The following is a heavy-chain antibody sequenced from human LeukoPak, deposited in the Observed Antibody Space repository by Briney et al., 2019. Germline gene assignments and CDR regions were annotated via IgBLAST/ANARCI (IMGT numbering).Heavy chain of an antibody. CDR2: IYLSGST. V-gene: IGHV4-38-2*02. D-gene: IGHD6-19*01. Sequence: ETLSLTCTVSAYSISTGYHWGWIRQPPGKGLERIGSIYLSGSTSYNPSLKSRVTISVDTSKNQFSLKLSSMTAADTAVYYCARGVGYSSGWYVGYYYYYYMDVWGKGTTVTVSS. CDR3: ARGVGYSSGWYVGYYYYYYMDV. J-gene: IGHJ6*03. CDR1: AYSISTGYH.